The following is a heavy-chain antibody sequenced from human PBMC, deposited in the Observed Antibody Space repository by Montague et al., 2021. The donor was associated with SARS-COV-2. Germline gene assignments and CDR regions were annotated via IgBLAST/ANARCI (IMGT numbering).Heavy chain of an antibody. D-gene: IGHD1-26*01. V-gene: IGHV3-21*01. CDR1: GFTFSSYS. J-gene: IGHJ3*02. CDR2: ISSSSSYI. Sequence: SLRLSCAASGFTFSSYSMNWVRQAPGKGLEWVSSISSSSSYIYYADSMKGRFTISRDNTKNSLYLQMNSLRAEDTAVYYCARPSLRWELPDAFDIWGQGTMVTVSS. CDR3: ARPSLRWELPDAFDI.